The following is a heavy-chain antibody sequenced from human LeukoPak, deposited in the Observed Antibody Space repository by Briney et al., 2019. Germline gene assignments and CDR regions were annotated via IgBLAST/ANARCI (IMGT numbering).Heavy chain of an antibody. Sequence: SETLSLTCAVYGGSFSGYYWSWVRQPPGKGLEWIGNIYYSGSTNYNPSLKSRVTISVDTSKNQFSLKLSSVTAADTAVYYCARHEYDFWSGYYAFDYWGQGTLVTVSS. CDR1: GGSFSGYY. V-gene: IGHV4-59*01. CDR2: IYYSGST. D-gene: IGHD3-3*01. CDR3: ARHEYDFWSGYYAFDY. J-gene: IGHJ4*02.